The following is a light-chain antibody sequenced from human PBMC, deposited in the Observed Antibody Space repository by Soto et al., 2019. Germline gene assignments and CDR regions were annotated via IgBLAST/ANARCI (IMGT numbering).Light chain of an antibody. CDR3: HQYGSSPPYT. Sequence: EIVLTQSPGTLSLSPGERATLSCRASQSVSSRYLAWYQQKPGQAPSLLIYGASSRATGIPDRFSGSGSGTDFTLTISRLEPEDFAVYFCHQYGSSPPYTFGQGTKLEIK. V-gene: IGKV3-20*01. CDR2: GAS. CDR1: QSVSSRY. J-gene: IGKJ2*01.